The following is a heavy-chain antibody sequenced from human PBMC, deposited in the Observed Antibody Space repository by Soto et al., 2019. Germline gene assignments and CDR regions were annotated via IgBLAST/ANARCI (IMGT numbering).Heavy chain of an antibody. CDR1: GFTFSSYA. Sequence: GGSLRLSCAASGFTFSSYAMRWVRQAPGKGLEWVSAISGRGGDTYCADSVNGRFTISRDNAKNTLYLQVNSLRAEDTAVYYCGLYGEMTVYYSDYWGQGPLVTVPS. CDR2: ISGRGGDT. D-gene: IGHD2-8*01. J-gene: IGHJ4*02. CDR3: GLYGEMTVYYSDY. V-gene: IGHV3-23*01.